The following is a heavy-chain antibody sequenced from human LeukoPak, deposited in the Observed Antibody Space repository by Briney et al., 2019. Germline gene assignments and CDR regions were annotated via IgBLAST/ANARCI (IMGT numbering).Heavy chain of an antibody. CDR1: GFTFSSYA. Sequence: GGSLRLSCAASGFTFSSYAMSWVRQAPGKGLEWVSAISGSGGSTYYADSVKGRFTISRDNSKNTLYLQMNSLRAEDTAVYYCAKAGVYYDSSGCYFWGQGTLVTVSS. CDR2: ISGSGGST. CDR3: AKAGVYYDSSGCYF. D-gene: IGHD3-22*01. V-gene: IGHV3-23*01. J-gene: IGHJ4*02.